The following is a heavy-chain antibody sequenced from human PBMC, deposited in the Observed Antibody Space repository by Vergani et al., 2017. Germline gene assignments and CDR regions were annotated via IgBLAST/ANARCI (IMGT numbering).Heavy chain of an antibody. CDR1: GFTFSSYA. J-gene: IGHJ3*02. D-gene: IGHD3-10*01. Sequence: EVQLLESGGGLVQPGGSLRLSCAASGFTFSSYAMSSVRQAPGKGLEWVSAISGRGGSTYYADTVKGRFTISRDNSKNTLSLQMNSLRAEDTAVYYCAKDRILLWFGAKDAFDIWGQGTMVTVSS. CDR3: AKDRILLWFGAKDAFDI. V-gene: IGHV3-23*01. CDR2: ISGRGGST.